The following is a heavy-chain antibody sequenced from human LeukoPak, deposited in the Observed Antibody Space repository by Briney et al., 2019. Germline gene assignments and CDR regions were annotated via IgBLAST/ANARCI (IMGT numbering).Heavy chain of an antibody. CDR3: ARLKRSKKDIAVAGTYFDY. D-gene: IGHD6-19*01. Sequence: PSETLSLTCTVSGGSISSSSYYWGWIRQPPGKGLEWIGSIYYSGSTCYNPSLKSRVTISVDTSKNQFSLKLSSVTAADTAVYYCARLKRSKKDIAVAGTYFDYWGQGTLDTVSS. V-gene: IGHV4-39*01. CDR1: GGSISSSSYY. CDR2: IYYSGST. J-gene: IGHJ4*02.